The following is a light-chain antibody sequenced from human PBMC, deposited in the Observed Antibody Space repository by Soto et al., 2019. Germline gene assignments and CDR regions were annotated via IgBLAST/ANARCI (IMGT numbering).Light chain of an antibody. CDR3: QQFSSYPLT. CDR1: QSVSSN. J-gene: IGKJ4*01. Sequence: EIVMTQSPATLPVSRGERATLSCRASQSVSSNLAWYQQKPGQAPRLLIYDASSRATGIPDRFSGGGSGTDFTLTISRLEPEDFAVYYCQQFSSYPLTFGGGTKVDIK. V-gene: IGKV3-20*01. CDR2: DAS.